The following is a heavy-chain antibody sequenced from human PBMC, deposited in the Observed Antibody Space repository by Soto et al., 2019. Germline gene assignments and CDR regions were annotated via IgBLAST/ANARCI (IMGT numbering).Heavy chain of an antibody. Sequence: QVQLQASGPGLVKPSETLSLTCTVSGGSISSYYWSWIRQPPGKGLEWIGYIFYSGNTHYNPSLNSRVTISLDTSKNQFSLKLSSVTAADTVVYYCARAGGNWFDPWGQGTLVTVSS. CDR1: GGSISSYY. D-gene: IGHD1-26*01. V-gene: IGHV4-59*08. CDR2: IFYSGNT. CDR3: ARAGGNWFDP. J-gene: IGHJ5*02.